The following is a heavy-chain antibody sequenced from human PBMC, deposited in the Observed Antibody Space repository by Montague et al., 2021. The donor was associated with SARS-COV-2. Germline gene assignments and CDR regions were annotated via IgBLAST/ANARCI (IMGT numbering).Heavy chain of an antibody. CDR3: ARATSVRGAVSWFDP. Sequence: SETLSLTCTVSGDSISSHYWSWIRQPPGKGLEWIGYINYSGGTNYNPSLKSRVTVSVDTSKNQFSLKVTSVTAADTAVYYCARATSVRGAVSWFDPWGQGTLVTVSS. J-gene: IGHJ5*02. V-gene: IGHV4-59*11. CDR2: INYSGGT. CDR1: GDSISSHY. D-gene: IGHD3-10*01.